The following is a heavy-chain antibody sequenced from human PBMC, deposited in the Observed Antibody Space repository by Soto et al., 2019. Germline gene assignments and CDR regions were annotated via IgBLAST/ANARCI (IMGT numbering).Heavy chain of an antibody. Sequence: EVQLLESGGGLVQPGGSLRLSCAASGFTFSSYAMIWVRQAPGKGLEWISDISGSGGNTHYADSVKGRFTISRDNSNNMLYLQTNSLRAEDTAIYYCAKWAVVAGRGWFDPWGQGTLVTVSS. V-gene: IGHV3-23*01. J-gene: IGHJ5*02. D-gene: IGHD2-15*01. CDR1: GFTFSSYA. CDR3: AKWAVVAGRGWFDP. CDR2: ISGSGGNT.